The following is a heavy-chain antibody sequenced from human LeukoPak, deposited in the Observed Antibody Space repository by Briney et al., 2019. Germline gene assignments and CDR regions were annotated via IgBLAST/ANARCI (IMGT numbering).Heavy chain of an antibody. J-gene: IGHJ4*02. V-gene: IGHV3-23*01. Sequence: PGGSLRLSCAASGFTFSSYGMSWVRQAPGKGLEWVSAISGSGGSTYYADSVKGRFTISRDNSKNTLYLQMNSLRAEDTAVYYCAKFPHYYDSSGYIYWGQGTLVTVSS. CDR2: ISGSGGST. CDR3: AKFPHYYDSSGYIY. D-gene: IGHD3-22*01. CDR1: GFTFSSYG.